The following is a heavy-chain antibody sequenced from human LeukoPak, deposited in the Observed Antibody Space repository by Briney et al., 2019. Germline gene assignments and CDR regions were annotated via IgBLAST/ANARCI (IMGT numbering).Heavy chain of an antibody. CDR2: IYPGDSDT. J-gene: IGHJ3*02. V-gene: IGHV5-51*01. CDR1: GYSFTSYW. CDR3: ATNTMFRGIHAFDI. Sequence: ESLKLSCKGSGYSFTSYWIGWVRQMPGKGLEWMGIIYPGDSDTRYSPSFQGQVTISADKSISTAYLQWSSLKASDSAMYYCATNTMFRGIHAFDIWGQGTMVTVSS. D-gene: IGHD3-10*01.